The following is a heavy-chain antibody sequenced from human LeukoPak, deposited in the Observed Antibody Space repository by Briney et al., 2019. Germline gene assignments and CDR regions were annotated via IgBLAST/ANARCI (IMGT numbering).Heavy chain of an antibody. V-gene: IGHV3-72*01. CDR3: VRVVTTGSGWYHFDN. Sequence: GGSLRLSCAGSGFSISDHGIYWVCQAPGKGLEWVGRSTTTKLNRCTTKSAAAVRVSFTIARDNSQNSLYLHSSSLSTENTAVYYCVRVVTTGSGWYHFDNWGLGTLVTVSS. CDR1: GFSISDHG. D-gene: IGHD6-13*01. J-gene: IGHJ4*02. CDR2: STTTKLNRCTT.